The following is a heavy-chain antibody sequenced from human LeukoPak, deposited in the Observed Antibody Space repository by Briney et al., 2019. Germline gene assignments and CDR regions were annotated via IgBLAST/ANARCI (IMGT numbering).Heavy chain of an antibody. V-gene: IGHV3-21*01. CDR2: ISGSSRHK. Sequence: GGSLRLSCAASGSTFSSYTMNWVRQAPGKGLEWVSSISGSSRHKYYADSVKGRFTISRDNAKNSLYMQMNSLRAEDTAVYYCARTANFAAGYYIDYWGQGTLVTVSS. J-gene: IGHJ4*02. CDR3: ARTANFAAGYYIDY. CDR1: GSTFSSYT. D-gene: IGHD6-13*01.